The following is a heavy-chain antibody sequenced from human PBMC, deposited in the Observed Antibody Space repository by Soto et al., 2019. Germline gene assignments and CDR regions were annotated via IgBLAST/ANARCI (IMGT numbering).Heavy chain of an antibody. Sequence: GGSLRLSCAASGFTFSSYNMNWVRQAPGKGLEWVSSISSSRSYIYYAESLKGRFTISRDNAKNSLYLQMNSLRAEDTAIYYCGKEWVAALYYGMDVRGHGTTVTVSS. CDR3: GKEWVAALYYGMDV. V-gene: IGHV3-21*04. D-gene: IGHD2-15*01. CDR1: GFTFSSYN. CDR2: ISSSRSYI. J-gene: IGHJ6*01.